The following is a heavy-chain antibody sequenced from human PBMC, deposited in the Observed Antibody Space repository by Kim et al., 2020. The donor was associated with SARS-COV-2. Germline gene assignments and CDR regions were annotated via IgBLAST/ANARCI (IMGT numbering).Heavy chain of an antibody. CDR2: IYPGDSDT. CDR1: GYSFTSYW. CDR3: ARHLRGYSYGYFGDY. V-gene: IGHV5-51*01. Sequence: GESLKISCKGSGYSFTSYWIGWVRQMPGKGLEWMGIIYPGDSDTRYSPSFQGQVTISADKSISTAYLQWSSLKASDTAMYYCARHLRGYSYGYFGDYWGQGTLVTVSS. J-gene: IGHJ4*02. D-gene: IGHD5-18*01.